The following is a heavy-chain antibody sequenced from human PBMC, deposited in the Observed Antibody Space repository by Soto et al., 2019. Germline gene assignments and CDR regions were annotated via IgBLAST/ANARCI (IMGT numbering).Heavy chain of an antibody. CDR1: GLTFSSYD. V-gene: IGHV3-13*01. Sequence: EVKLVESGGGLVQPGGSLRLSCAASGLTFSSYDMHWVRQATGKGLEWVSAIGTAGDTYYPGSVKGRFTISRENAKNSLYLQMNSLRAGDTAVYYCARAAYNCNDVDAFDIWGQGTMVTVSS. J-gene: IGHJ3*02. CDR3: ARAAYNCNDVDAFDI. CDR2: IGTAGDT. D-gene: IGHD1-20*01.